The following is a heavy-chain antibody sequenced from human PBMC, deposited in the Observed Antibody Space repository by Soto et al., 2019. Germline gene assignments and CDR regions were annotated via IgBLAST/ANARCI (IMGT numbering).Heavy chain of an antibody. CDR1: GGSIDSYY. J-gene: IGHJ5*02. CDR3: ARLGGYYQSLDT. D-gene: IGHD3-22*01. V-gene: IGHV4-59*08. Sequence: SETLALTCTVSGGSIDSYYWTWIRQPPGKGLEWIGYVYYTGTTTYSPSLKSRVTISVDTSMNQISLKLSSVTAADTAFYYCARLGGYYQSLDTWGQGTLVTVSS. CDR2: VYYTGTT.